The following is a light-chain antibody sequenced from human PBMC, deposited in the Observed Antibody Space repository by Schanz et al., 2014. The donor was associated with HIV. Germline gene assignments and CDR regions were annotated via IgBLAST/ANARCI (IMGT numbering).Light chain of an antibody. CDR1: SSDVGGYNH. V-gene: IGLV2-8*01. Sequence: QSALTQPPSASGSPGQSVTISCTGTSSDVGGYNHVSWYQQHPGKAPKLMIYEVTKRPSGVPDRFSGSKSGNTASLTISGLQAEDEADYYCCSYTTTSTYVFGAGTKLTVL. CDR3: CSYTTTSTYV. J-gene: IGLJ1*01. CDR2: EVT.